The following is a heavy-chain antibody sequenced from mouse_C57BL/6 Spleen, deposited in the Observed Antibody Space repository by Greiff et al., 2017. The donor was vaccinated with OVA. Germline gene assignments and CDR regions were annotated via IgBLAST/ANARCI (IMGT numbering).Heavy chain of an antibody. CDR1: GYAFSSYW. D-gene: IGHD2-3*01. CDR3: ARGGWSYYFDY. Sequence: QVQLQQSGAELVKPGASVKISCKASGYAFSSYWMNWVKQRPGKGLEWIGQIYPGDGDTNYNGKFKGKATLTADKSSSTAYMQLSSLTSEDSAVYFCARGGWSYYFDYWGQGTTLTVSS. J-gene: IGHJ2*01. CDR2: IYPGDGDT. V-gene: IGHV1-80*01.